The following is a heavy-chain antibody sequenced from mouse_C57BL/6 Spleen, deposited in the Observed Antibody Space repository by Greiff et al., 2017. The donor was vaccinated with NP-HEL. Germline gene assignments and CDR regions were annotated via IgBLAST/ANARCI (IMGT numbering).Heavy chain of an antibody. CDR1: GYTFTDYE. CDR2: IDPETGGT. CDR3: TRGKFRNLPYAMDY. V-gene: IGHV1-15*01. D-gene: IGHD2-1*01. Sequence: QVQLQQSGAELVRPGASVTLSCKASGYTFTDYEMHWVKQTPVHGLEWIGAIDPETGGTAYNQKFKGKAILTADKSSSTAYMELRSLTSEDSAVYYCTRGKFRNLPYAMDYWGQGTSVTVSS. J-gene: IGHJ4*01.